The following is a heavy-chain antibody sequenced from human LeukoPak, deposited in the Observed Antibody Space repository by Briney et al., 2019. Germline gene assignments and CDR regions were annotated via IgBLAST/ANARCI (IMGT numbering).Heavy chain of an antibody. Sequence: SETLSLTCTVSGGSISSSPYYWGWIRQPPGKGLEWIGTIYYSGSTYYNPSLKSRVTISVDTSKNQFSLKLSSVTAADTAVYYCARGQVYDYVWGSYRWFDYWGQGTLVTVSS. CDR2: IYYSGST. J-gene: IGHJ4*02. V-gene: IGHV4-39*01. CDR1: GGSISSSPYY. D-gene: IGHD3-16*02. CDR3: ARGQVYDYVWGSYRWFDY.